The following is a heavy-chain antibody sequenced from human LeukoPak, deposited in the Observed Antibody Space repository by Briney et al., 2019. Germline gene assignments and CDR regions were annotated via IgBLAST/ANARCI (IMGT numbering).Heavy chain of an antibody. CDR1: GYTFTSYG. CDR3: ARNQSAATLLDY. CDR2: ISAYNGNT. V-gene: IGHV1-18*01. Sequence: ASVKVSCKASGYTFTSYGISWVRQAPGLGLEWMGWISAYNGNTNYAQKLQGRVTMTTDTSTSTAYMELRSLRSDDTAVYYCARNQSAATLLDYWGQGTLVTVSS. J-gene: IGHJ4*02. D-gene: IGHD2-15*01.